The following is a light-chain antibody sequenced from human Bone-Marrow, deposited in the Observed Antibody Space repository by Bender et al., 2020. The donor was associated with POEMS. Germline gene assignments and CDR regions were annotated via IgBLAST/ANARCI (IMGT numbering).Light chain of an antibody. V-gene: IGLV2-14*03. J-gene: IGLJ3*02. Sequence: QSALTQPASVSGSPGQSITISCTGTSSDVGAYKYVSWYQHHPGKAPKLLIYDVSDRPSGVSNRFSGSKSGNTASLTISGLQAEDEADYYCAVWDDSLNGWVFGGGTKLTVL. CDR2: DVS. CDR1: SSDVGAYKY. CDR3: AVWDDSLNGWV.